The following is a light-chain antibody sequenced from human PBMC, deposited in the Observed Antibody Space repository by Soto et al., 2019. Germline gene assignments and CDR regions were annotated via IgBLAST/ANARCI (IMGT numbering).Light chain of an antibody. V-gene: IGLV2-14*01. CDR3: SSYTSSSTS. Sequence: QSVLTQPAPVSGSPGQSITISCTGTSSDVGGYNYVSWYQQHPGKAPKLMIYDVSNRPSGVSNRFSGSKSGNTASLTISGLQAEDEADYYCSSYTSSSTSFGTGTKVTVL. J-gene: IGLJ1*01. CDR2: DVS. CDR1: SSDVGGYNY.